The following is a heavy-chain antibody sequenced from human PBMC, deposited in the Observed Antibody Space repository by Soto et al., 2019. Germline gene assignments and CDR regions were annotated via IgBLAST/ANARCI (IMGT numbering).Heavy chain of an antibody. CDR1: GFTFSSYE. CDR3: ARDRLGMVAGITYFFDY. V-gene: IGHV3-48*03. J-gene: IGHJ4*02. D-gene: IGHD2-15*01. Sequence: PGGSLRLSCEGSGFTFSSYEMNWVRQAPGKGLEWISYISSTSGAIFYADSVKGRFTISRDNSKNSLFLQMNSLRADDTAVYDCARDRLGMVAGITYFFDYGGQEPRVTVPS. CDR2: ISSTSGAI.